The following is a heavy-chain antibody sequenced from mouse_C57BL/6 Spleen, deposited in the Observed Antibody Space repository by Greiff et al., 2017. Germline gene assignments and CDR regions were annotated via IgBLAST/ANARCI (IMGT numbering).Heavy chain of an antibody. Sequence: QVQLQQSGAELVRPGTSVKVSCKASGYAFTNYLIEWVKQRPGQGLEWIGVINPGSGGTNYNEKFKGKATLTADKSSSTAYMQLSSLTSEDSAVYFCAREGDSFDYWGQGTTLTVSS. J-gene: IGHJ2*01. CDR3: AREGDSFDY. CDR2: INPGSGGT. V-gene: IGHV1-54*01. D-gene: IGHD3-3*01. CDR1: GYAFTNYL.